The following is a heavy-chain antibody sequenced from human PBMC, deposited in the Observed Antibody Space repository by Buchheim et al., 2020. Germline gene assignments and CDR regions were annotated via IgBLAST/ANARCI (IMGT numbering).Heavy chain of an antibody. CDR1: GGSISSSNW. CDR2: IYHSWST. J-gene: IGHJ4*02. V-gene: IGHV4-4*02. D-gene: IGHD6-19*01. CDR3: ARIGSIAVAGTRDYFDY. Sequence: QVQLQESGPGLVKPSGTLSLTCAVSGGSISSSNWWSWVRQPPGKGLEWIGEIYHSWSTNYNPSLKSGVTISLDNSKDQFSRKLSSVTAADTAVYYCARIGSIAVAGTRDYFDYWGQGTL.